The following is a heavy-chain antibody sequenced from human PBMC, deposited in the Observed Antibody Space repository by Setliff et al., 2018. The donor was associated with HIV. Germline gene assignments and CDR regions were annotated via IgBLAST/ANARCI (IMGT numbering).Heavy chain of an antibody. CDR3: ARVPSGLWFGKWGN. CDR1: GGSISSGGFY. V-gene: IGHV4-31*03. D-gene: IGHD3-10*01. CDR2: IYNTGST. Sequence: PSETLSLTCTVTGGSISSGGFYWTWIRQHPGKGLEWIGYIYNTGSTYHSPSLESRVTISIDTSKNQFSLKLSSVTAADTAVYYCARVPSGLWFGKWGNWGQGTLVTAPQ. J-gene: IGHJ4*02.